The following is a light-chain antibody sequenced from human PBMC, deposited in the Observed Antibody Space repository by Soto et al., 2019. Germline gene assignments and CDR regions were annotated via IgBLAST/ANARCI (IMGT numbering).Light chain of an antibody. CDR1: SSDVGGYYS. CDR3: SSYTSSSTRV. CDR2: DVS. J-gene: IGLJ2*01. Sequence: QSALTQPASVSGAPGQSIAISCTGTSSDVGGYYSVSWYQQHPGKAPKLVIYDVSNRPSGVSNRFSGSKSGNTASLTISGLQDEDDDDYYCSSYTSSSTRVFGGGTKLTVL. V-gene: IGLV2-14*01.